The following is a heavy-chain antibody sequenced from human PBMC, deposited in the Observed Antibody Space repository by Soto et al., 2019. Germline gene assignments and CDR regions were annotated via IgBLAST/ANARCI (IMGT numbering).Heavy chain of an antibody. J-gene: IGHJ6*02. CDR1: GYRFSSYW. D-gene: IGHD2-8*01. CDR2: VYPGDSDT. V-gene: IGHV5-51*01. Sequence: LGESLKISCQASGYRFSSYWIAWLRQMPWKCLEWMGIVYPGDSDTIYSPSFQGQVTFSVDKSTSTAYLQWSSLKASDTAMYYCARQGSNGAYYYYGMDVWGQGTTVTVSS. CDR3: ARQGSNGAYYYYGMDV.